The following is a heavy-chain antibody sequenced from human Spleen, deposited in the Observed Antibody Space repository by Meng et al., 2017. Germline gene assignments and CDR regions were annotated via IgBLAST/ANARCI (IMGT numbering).Heavy chain of an antibody. CDR2: INHSGNT. CDR1: GGSFRIYY. Sequence: GHLKPWGAGLLKPSATLSLSCAVSGGSFRIYYWSWIRQPPGMGLEWIGEINHSGNTNYNPSLKSRVTISVDTSKNQFSLKLNSVTAADTAVYYCARGPTTMAHDFDYWGQGTLVTVPS. D-gene: IGHD4-11*01. CDR3: ARGPTTMAHDFDY. J-gene: IGHJ4*02. V-gene: IGHV4-34*02.